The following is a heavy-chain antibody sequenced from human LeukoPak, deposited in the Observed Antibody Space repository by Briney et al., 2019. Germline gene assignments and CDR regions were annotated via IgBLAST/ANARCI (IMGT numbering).Heavy chain of an antibody. V-gene: IGHV4-39*01. Sequence: SETLSLTCTVSGGYISRSTFHWGWSRQPPGKGLEWTGSISYSGSTYSNPSLESRVTMSVDTSKNQFSLRLISVTAADTAVYYCARHPLNYYYYMDVWGKGTTVTVSS. CDR2: ISYSGST. J-gene: IGHJ6*03. CDR3: ARHPLNYYYYMDV. CDR1: GGYISRSTFH.